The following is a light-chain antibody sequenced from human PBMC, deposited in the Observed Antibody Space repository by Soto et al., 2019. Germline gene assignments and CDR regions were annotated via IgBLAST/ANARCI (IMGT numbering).Light chain of an antibody. CDR2: DNT. CDR3: QSYDSSLSSYV. V-gene: IGLV1-40*01. J-gene: IGLJ1*01. CDR1: SSNIGAHYD. Sequence: QSVLTQPPSVSGAPGQRVTMSCTGSSSNIGAHYDVHWYQQLPGIAPKLVIYDNTNRPSGVPDRFSGSKSGTSASLAITGLQAEDEADYYCQSYDSSLSSYVFGTGTKVTVL.